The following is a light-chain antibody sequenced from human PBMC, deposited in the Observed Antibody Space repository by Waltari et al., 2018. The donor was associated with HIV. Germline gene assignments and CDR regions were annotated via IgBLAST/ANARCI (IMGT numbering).Light chain of an antibody. Sequence: EIVLTQSPGTLSLSPGERATLSCRASQSVSSSYLAWYQQEPGQAPRLLIYAASRRATGIPDRFSGSGSGTDLTLTISGLEPEDFAVYYCQQYGSSPYTFGQGTNLEIK. CDR3: QQYGSSPYT. CDR1: QSVSSSY. V-gene: IGKV3-20*01. CDR2: AAS. J-gene: IGKJ2*01.